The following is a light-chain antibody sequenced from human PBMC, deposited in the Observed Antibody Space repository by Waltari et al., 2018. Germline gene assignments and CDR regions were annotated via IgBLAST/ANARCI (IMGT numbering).Light chain of an antibody. J-gene: IGKJ1*01. CDR2: DAS. CDR1: QSISRF. Sequence: DIFLTQSPGTLSLSPGEGATLSCRASQSISRFLAWYQQKPGQAPRLLTYDASTRATGIPDRFSGSGSGTDVSLTISRLEPEDFAVYYCQKYGTLPATFGQGTKVEIK. V-gene: IGKV3-20*01. CDR3: QKYGTLPAT.